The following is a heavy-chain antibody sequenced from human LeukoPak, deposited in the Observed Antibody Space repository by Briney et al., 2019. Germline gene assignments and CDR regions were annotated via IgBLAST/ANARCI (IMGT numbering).Heavy chain of an antibody. V-gene: IGHV3-23*01. CDR2: ISGSGGST. Sequence: GGSLRLSCAASGFTFSSCAMSWVRQAPGKGLEWVSGISGSGGSTYYADSVKGRFTISRDYSKNTLYLQMNSLRAEDTAVYYCGKNRYSGSLSPFDIWGQGTMVTVSS. CDR1: GFTFSSCA. CDR3: GKNRYSGSLSPFDI. J-gene: IGHJ3*02. D-gene: IGHD1-26*01.